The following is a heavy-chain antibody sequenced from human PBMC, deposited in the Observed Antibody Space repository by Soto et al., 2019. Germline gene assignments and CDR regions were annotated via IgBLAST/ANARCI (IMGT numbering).Heavy chain of an antibody. CDR2: IYPGDSDT. CDR1: GYSFTSYW. J-gene: IGHJ4*02. CDR3: ARPNGGYSYGYRYYFDY. Sequence: GESLKISCKGSGYSFTSYWIGWVRQMPGKGLEWMGIIYPGDSDTRYSPSFQGQVTISADKSISTAYLQWSSLKASDTAMYYCARPNGGYSYGYRYYFDYWGQGTLVTVSS. V-gene: IGHV5-51*01. D-gene: IGHD5-18*01.